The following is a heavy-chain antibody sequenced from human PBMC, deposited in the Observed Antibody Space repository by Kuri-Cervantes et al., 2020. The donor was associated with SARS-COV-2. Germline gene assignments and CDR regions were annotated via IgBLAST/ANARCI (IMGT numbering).Heavy chain of an antibody. CDR2: IYYSGRT. D-gene: IGHD4-23*01. Sequence: SETLSLTCTVSGGSISSSSYYWGWIRQPPGKGLEWIGSIYYSGRTYYNPSLKSRVTKSVETSKNPFSLKLSSVTAADTAVYYCAREDYGGNSSGFDLWGQGTLVTVSS. J-gene: IGHJ5*02. V-gene: IGHV4-39*07. CDR3: AREDYGGNSSGFDL. CDR1: GGSISSSSYY.